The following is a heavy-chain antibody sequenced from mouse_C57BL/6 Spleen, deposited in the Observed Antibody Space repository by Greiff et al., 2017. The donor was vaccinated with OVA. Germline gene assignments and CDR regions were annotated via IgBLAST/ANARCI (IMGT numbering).Heavy chain of an antibody. CDR3: ARGGLGPSWFAY. CDR1: GYSITSGYY. D-gene: IGHD4-1*01. V-gene: IGHV3-6*01. J-gene: IGHJ3*01. CDR2: ISYDGSN. Sequence: EVQLQQSGPGLVKPSQSLSLTCSVTGYSITSGYYWNWIRQFPGNKLEWMGYISYDGSNNYNPSLKNRISITRDTSKNQFFLKLNSVTTEDTATYYCARGGLGPSWFAYWGQGTLVTVSA.